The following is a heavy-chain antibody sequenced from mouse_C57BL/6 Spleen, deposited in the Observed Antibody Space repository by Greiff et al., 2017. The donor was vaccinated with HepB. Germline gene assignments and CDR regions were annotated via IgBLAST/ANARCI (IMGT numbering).Heavy chain of an antibody. D-gene: IGHD2-5*01. V-gene: IGHV1-76*01. CDR3: AGYYSNYDGFAY. CDR1: GYTFTDYY. J-gene: IGHJ3*01. Sequence: QVQLQQSGAELVRPGASVKLSCKASGYTFTDYYINWVKQRPGQGLEWIARIYPGSGNTYYNEKFKGKATLTAEKSSSTAYMQLSSLTSEDSAVYFCAGYYSNYDGFAYWGQGTLVTVSA. CDR2: IYPGSGNT.